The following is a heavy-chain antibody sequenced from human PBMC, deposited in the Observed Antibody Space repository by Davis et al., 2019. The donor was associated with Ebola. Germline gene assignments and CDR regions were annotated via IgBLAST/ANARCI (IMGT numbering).Heavy chain of an antibody. D-gene: IGHD2-2*01. CDR3: ARSHRTTTGWYCDP. CDR2: IDPSDSYS. J-gene: IGHJ2*01. Sequence: VESLKISCTGSGYSFTSYWISWVRQMPGKGLDWMGKIDPSDSYSNYGPSFQGLVTISGDKSISTAYLQWNSLKASDTAVYYCARSHRTTTGWYCDPWCRGTLVT. CDR1: GYSFTSYW. V-gene: IGHV5-10-1*01.